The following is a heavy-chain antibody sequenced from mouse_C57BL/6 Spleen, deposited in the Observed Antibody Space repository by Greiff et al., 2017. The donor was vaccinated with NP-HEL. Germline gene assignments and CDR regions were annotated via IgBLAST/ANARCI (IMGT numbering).Heavy chain of an antibody. CDR3: ASWGDSSLFDY. D-gene: IGHD1-1*01. CDR1: GYAFTNYL. CDR2: INPGSGGT. Sequence: QVQLKQSGAELVRPGTSVKVSCKASGYAFTNYLIEWVKQRPGQGLEWIGVINPGSGGTNYNEKFKGKATLTADKSSSTAYMQLSSLTSEDSAVYFCASWGDSSLFDYWGQGTLVTVSA. V-gene: IGHV1-54*01. J-gene: IGHJ3*01.